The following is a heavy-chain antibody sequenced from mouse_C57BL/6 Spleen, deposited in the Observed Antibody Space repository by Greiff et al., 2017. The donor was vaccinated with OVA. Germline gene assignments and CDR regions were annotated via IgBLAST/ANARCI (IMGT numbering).Heavy chain of an antibody. CDR3: ARKGLGNYPFDY. Sequence: QVQLQQPGAELVRPGSSVKLSCKASGYTFTSYWMHWVKQRPIQGLEWIGNIDPSDSETHYNQKFKDKATLTVDKSSSTAYMQLSSLTSEDSAVYYCARKGLGNYPFDYWGQGTTLTVSS. J-gene: IGHJ2*01. CDR1: GYTFTSYW. CDR2: IDPSDSET. D-gene: IGHD2-1*01. V-gene: IGHV1-52*01.